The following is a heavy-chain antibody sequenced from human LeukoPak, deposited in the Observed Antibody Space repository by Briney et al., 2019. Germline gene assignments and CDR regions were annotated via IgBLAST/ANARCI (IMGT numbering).Heavy chain of an antibody. CDR3: ARDRYDFWSGYYTGAGAFDI. Sequence: TLSLTCTVSGGSISSGGYYWSWIRQHPGKGLEWIGYIYYSGSTYYNPSLKSRVTISVDTSKNQFSLKLSSVTAADTAVYYCARDRYDFWSGYYTGAGAFDIWGQGTMVTVSS. V-gene: IGHV4-31*03. CDR1: GGSISSGGYY. D-gene: IGHD3-3*01. CDR2: IYYSGST. J-gene: IGHJ3*02.